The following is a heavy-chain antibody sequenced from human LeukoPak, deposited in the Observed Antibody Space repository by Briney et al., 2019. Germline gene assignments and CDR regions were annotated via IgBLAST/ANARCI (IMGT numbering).Heavy chain of an antibody. CDR1: GFTFSDYS. CDR3: ARAQMAFLGEPSGYFDY. D-gene: IGHD3-16*01. V-gene: IGHV3-21*01. Sequence: GGSLRLSCAASGFTFSDYSMNWVRQAPGRGLEWVSSISSSGIYIYYADSLKGRFTISRDNAKNSLYLQMNSLRAEDTAVYYCARAQMAFLGEPSGYFDYWGQGTLVTVSS. J-gene: IGHJ4*02. CDR2: ISSSGIYI.